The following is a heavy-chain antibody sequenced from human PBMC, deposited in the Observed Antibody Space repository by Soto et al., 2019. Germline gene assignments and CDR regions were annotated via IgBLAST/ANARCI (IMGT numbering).Heavy chain of an antibody. CDR3: AKERLSSPDSFDI. D-gene: IGHD3-10*01. J-gene: IGHJ3*02. Sequence: GGSLRLSCAASGFTFSSYGMHWVRQAPGKGLEWVAVISYDGSNKYYADSVKGRFTISRVNSKNTLYLQMNSLRAEDTAVYDCAKERLSSPDSFDIWGQGTMVTFS. V-gene: IGHV3-30*18. CDR1: GFTFSSYG. CDR2: ISYDGSNK.